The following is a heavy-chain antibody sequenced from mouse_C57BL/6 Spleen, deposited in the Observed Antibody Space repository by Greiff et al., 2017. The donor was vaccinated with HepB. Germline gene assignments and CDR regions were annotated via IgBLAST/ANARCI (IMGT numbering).Heavy chain of an antibody. V-gene: IGHV1-64*01. J-gene: IGHJ2*01. Sequence: QVQLQQPGAELVKPGASVKLSCKASGYTFTSYWMHWVKQRPGQGLEWIGMIHPNSGSTNYNEKFKSKATLTVDKSSSTAYMQRSSLTSEDSAVYYCARMRIGERDYWGQGTTLTVSS. CDR3: ARMRIGERDY. CDR1: GYTFTSYW. CDR2: IHPNSGST.